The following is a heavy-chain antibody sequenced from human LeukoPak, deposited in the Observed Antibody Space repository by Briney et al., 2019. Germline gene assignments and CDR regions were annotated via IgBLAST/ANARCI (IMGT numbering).Heavy chain of an antibody. J-gene: IGHJ4*02. V-gene: IGHV1-46*01. D-gene: IGHD3-9*01. CDR1: GYTFTSHY. Sequence: GASVKASCKASGYTFTSHYMHWVRQAPGQGLEWMGLINPSGSSTLYAQKFQGRVTMTRDMSTTTDYMELSRLRSDDTAVYYCARALYYDILTGYYPINYWGQGTLVTVSS. CDR3: ARALYYDILTGYYPINY. CDR2: INPSGSST.